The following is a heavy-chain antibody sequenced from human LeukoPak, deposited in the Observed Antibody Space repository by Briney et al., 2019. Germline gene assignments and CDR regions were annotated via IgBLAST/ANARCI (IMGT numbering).Heavy chain of an antibody. J-gene: IGHJ4*02. CDR1: GFTFSSYA. CDR3: ARSVGPFDY. Sequence: GGSLRLSCAASGFTFSSYAMHWVRQAPGKGLEWVAVISSDGSNKYYADSMKGRFTISRDNSKNSLYLQMNSLRAEDTAVYYCARSVGPFDYWGQGTLVTVSS. D-gene: IGHD2-15*01. CDR2: ISSDGSNK. V-gene: IGHV3-30*04.